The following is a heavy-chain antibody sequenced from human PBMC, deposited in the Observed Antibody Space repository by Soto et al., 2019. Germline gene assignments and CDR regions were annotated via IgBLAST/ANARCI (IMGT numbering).Heavy chain of an antibody. Sequence: SVKVSCKASGGTVSSYAISWVRQAPGQGLEWMGGIIPIFGTANYAQKFQGRVTITADESTSTAYMELSSLRSEDTAVYYCARMATILGSAFDIWGQGTMVTVSS. CDR1: GGTVSSYA. CDR2: IIPIFGTA. D-gene: IGHD5-12*01. J-gene: IGHJ3*02. V-gene: IGHV1-69*13. CDR3: ARMATILGSAFDI.